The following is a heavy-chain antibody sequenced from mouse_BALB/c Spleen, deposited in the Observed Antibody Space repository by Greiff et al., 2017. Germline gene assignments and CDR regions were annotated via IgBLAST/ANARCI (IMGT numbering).Heavy chain of an antibody. J-gene: IGHJ2*01. CDR1: GDSITSGY. V-gene: IGHV3-8*02. CDR3: ARGGYGNHPHW. Sequence: EVKVEESGPSLVKPSQTLSLTCSVTGDSITSGYWNWIRKFPGNKLEYMGYISYSGSTYYNPSLKSRISITRDTSKNQYYLQLNSVTTEDTATYYCARGGYGNHPHWWGQGTTLTVSS. CDR2: ISYSGST. D-gene: IGHD2-1*01.